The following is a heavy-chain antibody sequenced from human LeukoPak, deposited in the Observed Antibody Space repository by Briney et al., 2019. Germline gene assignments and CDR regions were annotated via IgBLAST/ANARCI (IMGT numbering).Heavy chain of an antibody. J-gene: IGHJ5*02. Sequence: GGSLRLSCPASGFTFSDYYMSWIRQAPGKGLEWLSYINIGGTNTHYADSVKGRFTISRDNAKKSLYLEMNNLRAEDTAVYYCATDGAGFDTWGQGVLVTVSS. CDR3: ATDGAGFDT. V-gene: IGHV3-11*01. CDR2: INIGGTNT. CDR1: GFTFSDYY.